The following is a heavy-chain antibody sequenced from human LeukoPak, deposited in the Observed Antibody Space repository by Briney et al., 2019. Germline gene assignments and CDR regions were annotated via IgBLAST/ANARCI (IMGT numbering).Heavy chain of an antibody. CDR1: GFTFSSYA. D-gene: IGHD1-26*01. J-gene: IGHJ6*03. CDR2: ISGSGGST. CDR3: AKELLSRNYYYMDV. V-gene: IGHV3-23*01. Sequence: PGGSLRLSCAASGFTFSSYAMSWVRQAPGKGLEWVSAISGSGGSTYYADSVKGRFTNSRDNSKNTLYLQMNSLRAEDTAVYYCAKELLSRNYYYMDVWGKGTTDTVSS.